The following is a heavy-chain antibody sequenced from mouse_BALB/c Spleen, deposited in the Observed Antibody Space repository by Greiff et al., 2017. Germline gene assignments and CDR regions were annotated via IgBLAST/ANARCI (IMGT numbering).Heavy chain of an antibody. J-gene: IGHJ3*01. Sequence: EVQLVESGGGLVKPGGSLKLSCAASGFTFSSYAMSWVRQTPEKRLEWVASISSGGSTYYPDSVKGRFTISRDNARNILYLQMSSLRSEDTAMYYCARRSPYDYDGSWFAYWGQGTLVTVSA. CDR3: ARRSPYDYDGSWFAY. CDR1: GFTFSSYA. CDR2: ISSGGST. V-gene: IGHV5-6-5*01. D-gene: IGHD2-4*01.